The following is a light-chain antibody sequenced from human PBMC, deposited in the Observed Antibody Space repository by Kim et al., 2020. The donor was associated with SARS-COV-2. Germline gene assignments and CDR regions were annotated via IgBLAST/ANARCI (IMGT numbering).Light chain of an antibody. Sequence: PGERATLSGRASQSVSSSYLAWYQQKPGQAPRLLIYGASSRATGIPDRFSGSGSGTDFTLTISRLEPEDFAVYYCQQYGSSPRKTFGGGTKVDIK. V-gene: IGKV3-20*01. CDR2: GAS. CDR3: QQYGSSPRKT. CDR1: QSVSSSY. J-gene: IGKJ4*01.